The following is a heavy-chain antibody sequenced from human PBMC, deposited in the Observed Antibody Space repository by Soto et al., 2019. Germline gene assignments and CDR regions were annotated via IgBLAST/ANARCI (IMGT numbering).Heavy chain of an antibody. V-gene: IGHV3-21*01. CDR1: GFTFSSYS. D-gene: IGHD2-2*01. CDR2: ISSSSSYI. Sequence: GALRLSCAASGFTFSSYSMNWVRQAPGKGLEWVSSISSSSSYIYYADSVKGRFTISRDNAKNSLYLQMNSLRAEDTAVYYCARDKVPAAMSDYYYGMDVWGQGTTVTVSS. J-gene: IGHJ6*02. CDR3: ARDKVPAAMSDYYYGMDV.